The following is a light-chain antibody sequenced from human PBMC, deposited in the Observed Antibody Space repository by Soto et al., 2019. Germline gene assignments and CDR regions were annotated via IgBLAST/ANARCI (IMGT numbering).Light chain of an antibody. V-gene: IGKV3-15*01. Sequence: DIVMRQSPATLFVSPGEGATLSCRASQSVSRNLAWYQQKPGQAPRLVLYHASTRATGIPDRFSGSGSGTEFTLTIASLQSEDFAFYYCQQFYTWPLTFGPGTNVD. J-gene: IGKJ3*01. CDR2: HAS. CDR3: QQFYTWPLT. CDR1: QSVSRN.